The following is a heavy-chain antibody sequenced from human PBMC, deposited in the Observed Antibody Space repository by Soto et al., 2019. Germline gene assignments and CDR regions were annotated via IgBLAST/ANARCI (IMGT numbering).Heavy chain of an antibody. CDR1: GFTFSSHE. CDR3: ARGGVY. Sequence: PXGSLRLSCEATGFTFSSHEMNWIRQTPGKRLEWIAKISGSGSTINYADSVKGRFTISRDNVQRTLHLQMDSLRVEDTGVYYCARGGVYWGRGTLVTSPQ. V-gene: IGHV3-48*03. CDR2: ISGSGSTI. D-gene: IGHD2-8*01. J-gene: IGHJ1*01.